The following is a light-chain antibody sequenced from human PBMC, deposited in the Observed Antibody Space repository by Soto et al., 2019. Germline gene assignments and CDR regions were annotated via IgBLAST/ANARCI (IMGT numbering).Light chain of an antibody. J-gene: IGKJ2*01. CDR2: GAS. Sequence: DIVLTQSPGXLSLSPGEXATXXXRASXIXXXTYLGWYQQKPGQAPRLLIYGASSRATGIPDRFSGSGSGTDFTLTISRLEPEDFAVYYCQHYGTSLYTFGQGTKLEIK. V-gene: IGKV3-20*01. CDR1: XIXXXTY. CDR3: QHYGTSLYT.